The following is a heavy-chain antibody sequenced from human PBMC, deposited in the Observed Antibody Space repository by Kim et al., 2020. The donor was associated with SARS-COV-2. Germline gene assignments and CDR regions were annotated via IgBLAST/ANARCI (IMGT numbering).Heavy chain of an antibody. CDR1: GYTFTSYY. J-gene: IGHJ5*02. D-gene: IGHD3-22*01. CDR3: ARDFYDSSGVGPNWFDP. V-gene: IGHV1-46*01. Sequence: ASVKVSYKASGYTFTSYYMHWVRQAPGQGLEWMGIINPSGGSTSYAQKFQGRVTMTRDTSTSTVYMELSSLRSEDTAVYYCARDFYDSSGVGPNWFDPWGQGTLVTVSS. CDR2: INPSGGST.